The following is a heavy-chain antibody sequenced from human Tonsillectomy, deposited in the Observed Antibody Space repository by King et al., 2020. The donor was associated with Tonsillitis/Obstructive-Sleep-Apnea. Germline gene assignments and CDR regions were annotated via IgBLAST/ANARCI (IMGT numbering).Heavy chain of an antibody. CDR2: IWYDGSNK. Sequence: VQLVESGGGVVQPGRSLRLSCAASGFTFSSYGMHWARQAPGKGLEWVAVIWYDGSNKYYADSVKGRFTISRDNSKNTLYLQMNSLRAEDTAVYYCARGGTVDWGDYWGQGTLVTVSS. CDR1: GFTFSSYG. D-gene: IGHD3/OR15-3a*01. CDR3: ARGGTVDWGDY. V-gene: IGHV3-33*01. J-gene: IGHJ4*02.